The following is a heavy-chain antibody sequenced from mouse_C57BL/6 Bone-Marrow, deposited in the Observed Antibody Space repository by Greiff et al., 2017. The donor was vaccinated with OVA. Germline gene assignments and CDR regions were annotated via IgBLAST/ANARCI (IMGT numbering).Heavy chain of an antibody. CDR2: ISRGGSYP. J-gene: IGHJ1*03. CDR3: ARAFYGCYWYVEV. Sequence: EVNVVESGGDLVKPGGSLKLSCAASGFTFSSYGMSWVRQTPDQRLEWVATISRGGSYPYYPASVQGRFTISRDRAKNTHYLQMSRMKSEDTAMYVCARAFYGCYWYVEVGGTGTTVTVSS. D-gene: IGHD1-1*01. CDR1: GFTFSSYG. V-gene: IGHV5-6*01.